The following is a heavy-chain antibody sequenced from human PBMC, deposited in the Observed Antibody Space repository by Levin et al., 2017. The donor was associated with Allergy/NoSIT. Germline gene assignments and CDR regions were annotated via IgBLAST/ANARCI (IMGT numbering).Heavy chain of an antibody. CDR1: GGSISSSSYY. CDR3: AKSGKQQLIRTNFDY. CDR2: IYYSGST. J-gene: IGHJ4*02. V-gene: IGHV4-39*07. D-gene: IGHD6-13*01. Sequence: PGGSLRLSCTVSGGSISSSSYYWGWIRQPPGKGLEWIGSIYYSGSTYYNPSLKSRVTISVDTSKNQFSLKLSSVTAADTAVYYCAKSGKQQLIRTNFDYWGQGTLVTVSS.